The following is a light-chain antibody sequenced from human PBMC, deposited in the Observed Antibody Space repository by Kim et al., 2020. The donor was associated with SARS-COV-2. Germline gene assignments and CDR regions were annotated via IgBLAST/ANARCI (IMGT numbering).Light chain of an antibody. J-gene: IGKJ5*01. CDR3: QQRSNWPPIT. Sequence: SPGEETTLSCRRGRMVSSNVAWYQQKPGLTPRLLIYDAATRATGIPARFSGSGSGTDFTLTISSIEPEDYAVYYCQQRSNWPPITFGQGTRLEIK. CDR2: DAA. CDR1: RMVSSN. V-gene: IGKV3-11*01.